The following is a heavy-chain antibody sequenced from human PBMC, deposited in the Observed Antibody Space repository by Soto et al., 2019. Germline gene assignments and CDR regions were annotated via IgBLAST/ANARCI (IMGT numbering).Heavy chain of an antibody. CDR1: GGSLSSSSW. Sequence: QVQLQESGPGLVNPSGTLSLTCAVSGGSLSSSSWWSWVRQPPGKALEWLGEIYYSGSTKYNPSLTSGVITSADHSKKDFSLKLSSVTAADTAVYYCVHHGGDPYYHDFWGQGMLVTVSS. V-gene: IGHV4-4*02. CDR3: VHHGGDPYYHDF. D-gene: IGHD4-17*01. J-gene: IGHJ4*02. CDR2: IYYSGST.